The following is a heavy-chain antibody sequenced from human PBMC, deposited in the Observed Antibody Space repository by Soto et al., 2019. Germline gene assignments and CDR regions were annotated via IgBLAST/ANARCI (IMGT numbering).Heavy chain of an antibody. CDR1: GFTFSNAW. Sequence: EVQLVESGGGLVKPGGSLRLSCAASGFTFSNAWMNWVRQAPGKGLEWVGRIKSKTDGGTTDYAAPVKGRFTISRDDSKNTLYLQMNSLKTEDTAVYYCTTVARYGSGSYHPDYYYYYGMDVWGQGTTVTVSS. J-gene: IGHJ6*02. CDR2: IKSKTDGGTT. D-gene: IGHD3-10*01. CDR3: TTVARYGSGSYHPDYYYYYGMDV. V-gene: IGHV3-15*07.